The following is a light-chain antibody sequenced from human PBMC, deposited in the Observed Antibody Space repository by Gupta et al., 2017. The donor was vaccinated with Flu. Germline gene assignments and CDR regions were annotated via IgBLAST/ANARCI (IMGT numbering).Light chain of an antibody. CDR3: QYSETPTSCWL. CDR1: DSNIGAGHD. CDR2: VNN. Sequence: QSVLTQPPSVSVAPGQRVIISCTGRDSNIGAGHDVHWYQQLQGSAPRLLIFVNNNRSSGVPERFFGSKADTSASPPTTGLRSEEGADDYWQYSETPTSCWLFGGGTKPTVL. V-gene: IGLV1-40*01. J-gene: IGLJ3*02.